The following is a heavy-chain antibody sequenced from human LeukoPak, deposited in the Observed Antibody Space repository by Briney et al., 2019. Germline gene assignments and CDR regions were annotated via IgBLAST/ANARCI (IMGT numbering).Heavy chain of an antibody. Sequence: GRSLRLSCAASGFTFSSYGMHWVRQAPGKGPEWVAVISYDGSNKYYADSVKGRFTISRDNSKNTLYLQMNSLRAEDTAVYYCAKGGGYSYGTAGIFDYWGQGTLVTVSS. CDR3: AKGGGYSYGTAGIFDY. J-gene: IGHJ4*02. D-gene: IGHD5-18*01. CDR1: GFTFSSYG. V-gene: IGHV3-30*18. CDR2: ISYDGSNK.